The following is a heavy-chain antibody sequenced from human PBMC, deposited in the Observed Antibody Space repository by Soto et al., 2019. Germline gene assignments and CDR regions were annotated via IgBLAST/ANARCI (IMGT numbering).Heavy chain of an antibody. V-gene: IGHV4-30-2*01. Sequence: SETLSLTCAVSCGSISSGGYSWSWIRQPPGKGLEWIGYIYHSGSTYYNPSLKSRVTISVDTSKNQFSLKLSSVTAADTAVYYCASGYGRNFDYWGQGTLVTVSS. CDR2: IYHSGST. J-gene: IGHJ4*02. CDR1: CGSISSGGYS. CDR3: ASGYGRNFDY. D-gene: IGHD5-18*01.